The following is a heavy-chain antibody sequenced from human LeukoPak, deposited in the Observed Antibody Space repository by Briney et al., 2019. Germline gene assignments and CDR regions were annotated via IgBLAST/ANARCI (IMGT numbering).Heavy chain of an antibody. J-gene: IGHJ6*03. CDR1: GGSIRGNY. Sequence: SETLSLTRTVSGGSIRGNYWSWIRQPPGKGLEWIGYVFYSDDSNYNPSLKSRVTISIDTSENQFSLNLNSVTAADTAVYYCARHIYGAYYYMDVWGKGTTVTVSS. CDR2: VFYSDDS. CDR3: ARHIYGAYYYMDV. D-gene: IGHD3-10*01. V-gene: IGHV4-59*08.